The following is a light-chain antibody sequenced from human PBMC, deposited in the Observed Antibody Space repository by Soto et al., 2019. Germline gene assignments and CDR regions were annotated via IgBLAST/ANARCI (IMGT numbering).Light chain of an antibody. CDR3: SSYTSTSTPVL. CDR2: EVS. Sequence: QSVLTQPASVSGSPGQSITIYCTGTSSDVGGYNYVSWYQQHPGKAPKLMIFEVSNRPSGVSTRFSGSKSGNTASLTISGLQAEDEADYFCSSYTSTSTPVLFGGGTKLTVL. V-gene: IGLV2-14*01. J-gene: IGLJ2*01. CDR1: SSDVGGYNY.